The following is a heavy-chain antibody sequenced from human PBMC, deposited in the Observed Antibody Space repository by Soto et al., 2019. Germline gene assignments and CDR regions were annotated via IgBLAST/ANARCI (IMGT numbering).Heavy chain of an antibody. V-gene: IGHV3-49*03. D-gene: IGHD2-15*01. CDR1: GFTFGDYP. Sequence: GGSLRLSCTVSGFTFGDYPMSWFRQAPGKGLEWIGFIRGKAYGGTTEHAASVKGRFIISRDDSKGVAYLQMNSLKTEDTAVYYCARVGRVALLLYYFDYWGQGTLVTVSS. CDR2: IRGKAYGGTT. J-gene: IGHJ4*02. CDR3: ARVGRVALLLYYFDY.